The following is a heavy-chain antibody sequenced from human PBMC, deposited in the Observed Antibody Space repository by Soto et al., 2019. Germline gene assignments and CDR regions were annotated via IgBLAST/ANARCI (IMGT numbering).Heavy chain of an antibody. CDR2: ISAYNGNT. V-gene: IGHV1-18*01. Sequence: ASVKVSCKASGYTFTSYGISWVRQAPRQGLEWMGWISAYNGNTNYAQKLQGRVTMTTDTSTSTAYMELRSLRSDDTAVYYCAREERIGLVAAIPNPLDYWGQGTLVTVSS. D-gene: IGHD2-21*02. J-gene: IGHJ4*02. CDR3: AREERIGLVAAIPNPLDY. CDR1: GYTFTSYG.